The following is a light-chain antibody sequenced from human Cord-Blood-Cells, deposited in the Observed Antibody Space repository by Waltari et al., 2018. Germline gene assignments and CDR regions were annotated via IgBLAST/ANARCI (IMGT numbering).Light chain of an antibody. V-gene: IGKV3-15*01. CDR3: QQYNNWPRT. CDR2: GAS. Sequence: EIVMTQSPATLSVSPGERATLSCRASQSVSSNLAGYQQKPEQAPRLPIYGASTRATGIPARFSGSGSGTEFTLTISSLQSEEFAVYYCQQYNNWPRTFGQGTKVEIK. CDR1: QSVSSN. J-gene: IGKJ1*01.